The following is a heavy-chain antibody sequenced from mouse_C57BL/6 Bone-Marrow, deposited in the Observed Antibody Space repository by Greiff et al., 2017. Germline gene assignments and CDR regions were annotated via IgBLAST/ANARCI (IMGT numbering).Heavy chain of an antibody. CDR3: SSFDGNYFDF. D-gene: IGHD2-3*01. Sequence: VQLQQSGAELVRPGASVKLSCTASGFNIKDDYIHWVKQRPEQGLEWIGWIDPENGDTEYASKFQGKATITSDTSSDTAYLQLSSLTSEATAVYYCSSFDGNYFDFWGQGTPLTVAS. J-gene: IGHJ2*01. CDR1: GFNIKDDY. V-gene: IGHV14-4*01. CDR2: IDPENGDT.